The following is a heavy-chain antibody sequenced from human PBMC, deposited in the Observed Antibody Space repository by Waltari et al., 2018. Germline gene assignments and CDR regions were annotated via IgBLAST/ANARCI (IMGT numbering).Heavy chain of an antibody. Sequence: QLQLQESGPRLVKPSGTLSLPRAVYGDSMNYKDFWSWVRQSPGKGLEWIGQVHRSGRTNYNPSFASRVTMSIDTSKDQFSLQLTSATAADTAVYYCARDRGRGLYLDSWGQGILVTVS. V-gene: IGHV4-4*02. CDR2: VHRSGRT. D-gene: IGHD2-15*01. CDR3: ARDRGRGLYLDS. CDR1: GDSMNYKDF. J-gene: IGHJ4*02.